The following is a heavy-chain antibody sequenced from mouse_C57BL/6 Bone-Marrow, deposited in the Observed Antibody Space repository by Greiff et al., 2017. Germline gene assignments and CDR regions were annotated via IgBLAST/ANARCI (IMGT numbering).Heavy chain of an antibody. Sequence: EVHLVESGEGLVKPGGSLKLSCSASGFTFSSYAMSWVRQTPEKRLEWVAYISSGGDYIYYADTVKGRFTISRDNARNTLYLQMSSLKSEDTAMYYCTRDPLLDAMDYWGQGTSVTVSS. V-gene: IGHV5-9-1*02. CDR3: TRDPLLDAMDY. CDR1: GFTFSSYA. J-gene: IGHJ4*01. CDR2: ISSGGDYI.